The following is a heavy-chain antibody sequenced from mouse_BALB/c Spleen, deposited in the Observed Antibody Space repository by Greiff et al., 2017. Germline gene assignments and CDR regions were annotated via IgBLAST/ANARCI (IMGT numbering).Heavy chain of an antibody. Sequence: QVQLQQPGAELVKPGASVKLSCKASGYTFTSYWMHWVKQRPGQGLEWIGEINPSNGRTNYNEKFKSKATLTVDKSSSTAYMQLSSLTSEDSAVYYCARRITTEYCDVWGAGTTVTVSS. V-gene: IGHV1S81*02. J-gene: IGHJ1*01. CDR1: GYTFTSYW. CDR3: ARRITTEYCDV. CDR2: INPSNGRT. D-gene: IGHD2-4*01.